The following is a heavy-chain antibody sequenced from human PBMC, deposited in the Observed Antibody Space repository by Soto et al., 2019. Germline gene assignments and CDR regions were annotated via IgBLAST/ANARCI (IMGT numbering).Heavy chain of an antibody. CDR1: GFSLSNARMG. J-gene: IGHJ6*02. D-gene: IGHD4-17*01. V-gene: IGHV2-26*01. CDR2: IFSNDEK. Sequence: QVTLKESGPVLVKPTETLTLTCTVSGFSLSNARMGVSWIRQPPGKALEWLAHIFSNDEKSYSTSLKSRLTIYKHTSKSQVVLTMTNMDPVDTATYYCARYYGDYSYYYGMDVWGQGTTVTVSS. CDR3: ARYYGDYSYYYGMDV.